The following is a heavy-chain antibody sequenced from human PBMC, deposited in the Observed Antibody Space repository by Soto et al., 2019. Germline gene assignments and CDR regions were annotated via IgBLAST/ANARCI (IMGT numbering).Heavy chain of an antibody. Sequence: EVQLVESGGGLVKPGGSLRLSCAASGFTFNDAWMNWVRQAPGKGLEWVGRVKSKSVGETTDYVVPVKGRFTISRDDSRNTLYLQMNNLKPEDTAIYYCTTDYCTGTTCHLNYWGQGALVTVSS. J-gene: IGHJ4*02. CDR1: GFTFNDAW. D-gene: IGHD2-8*02. CDR3: TTDYCTGTTCHLNY. V-gene: IGHV3-15*07. CDR2: VKSKSVGETT.